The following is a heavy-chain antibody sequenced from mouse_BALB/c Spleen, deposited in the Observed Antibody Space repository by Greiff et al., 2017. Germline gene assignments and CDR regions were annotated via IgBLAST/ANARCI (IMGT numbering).Heavy chain of an antibody. CDR1: GYTFTSSV. CDR3: ARDYDGNDAAMDY. J-gene: IGHJ4*01. CDR2: INPYNDGT. D-gene: IGHD2-2*01. V-gene: IGHV1-14*01. Sequence: VQLQQSGPELVKPGASVKMSCKASGYTFTSSVMHWVKQKPGQGLEWIGYINPYNDGTKYNEKFKGKATLTSDKSSRPAYMELSSLTSEDSAVFDCARDYDGNDAAMDYWGQGTSVTVSS.